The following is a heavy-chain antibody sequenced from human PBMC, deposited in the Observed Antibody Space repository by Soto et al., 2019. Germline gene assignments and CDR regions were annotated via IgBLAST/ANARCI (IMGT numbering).Heavy chain of an antibody. J-gene: IGHJ5*02. V-gene: IGHV1-2*02. CDR1: GYTFTGYF. Sequence: ASVKVSCKASGYTFTGYFIHWVRQAPGQGLEWMGWINPNSGATKYAQKFQGRVTMTRDTSINTAHMELSSLRSDDTAVYYCARGGGKTLAPIPLGQGTLVIVSS. CDR3: ARGGGKTLAPIP. D-gene: IGHD2-2*02. CDR2: INPNSGAT.